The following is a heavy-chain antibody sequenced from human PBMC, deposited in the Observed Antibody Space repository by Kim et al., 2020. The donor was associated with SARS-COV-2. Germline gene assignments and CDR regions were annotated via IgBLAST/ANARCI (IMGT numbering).Heavy chain of an antibody. CDR1: GFTFSSYA. J-gene: IGHJ4*02. CDR3: ARSDTAMVKLLDY. Sequence: GGSLRLSCAASGFTFSSYAMHWVRQAPGKGLEWVAVISYDGSNKYYADSVKGRFTISRDNSKNTLYLQMNSLRAEDTAVYYCARSDTAMVKLLDYWGQGTLVTVSS. V-gene: IGHV3-30-3*01. CDR2: ISYDGSNK. D-gene: IGHD5-18*01.